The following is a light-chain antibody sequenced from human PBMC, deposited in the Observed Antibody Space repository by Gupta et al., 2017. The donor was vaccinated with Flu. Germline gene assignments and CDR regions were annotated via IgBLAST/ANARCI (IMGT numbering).Light chain of an antibody. CDR1: SSNIGGHF. CDR2: ENN. V-gene: IGLV1-51*02. Sequence: QSVLTQPPSLSAAPGQTVTISCSGSSSNIGGHFVSWYQQLPGTAPKLLIYENNLRPSGVPGRFSGSKSGTSATLDITGLQTGNEADYYCGTWDSSLSGSVFGTGTKVTVL. J-gene: IGLJ1*01. CDR3: GTWDSSLSGSV.